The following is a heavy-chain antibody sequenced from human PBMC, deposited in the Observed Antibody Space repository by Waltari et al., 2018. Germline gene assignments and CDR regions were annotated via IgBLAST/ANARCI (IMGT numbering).Heavy chain of an antibody. J-gene: IGHJ4*02. V-gene: IGHV3-48*03. CDR3: AREGGSTFEMDLDY. CDR2: ISSRGYTI. Sequence: EVQLVESGGGLVQPGGSLRLSCAASGFTFSSYEMNWVRQAPGKGREWVSYISSRGYTIHYADSVKGRFTISRDNAKNSLYLQMNSLRAEDTAVYYCAREGGSTFEMDLDYWGQGTLVTVSS. D-gene: IGHD5-12*01. CDR1: GFTFSSYE.